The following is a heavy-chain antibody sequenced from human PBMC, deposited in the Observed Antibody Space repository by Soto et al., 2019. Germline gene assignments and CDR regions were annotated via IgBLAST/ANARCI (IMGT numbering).Heavy chain of an antibody. V-gene: IGHV3-73*01. CDR1: GFTFSGSA. CDR3: TSYYDSSGYNYYYGMDV. Sequence: GGSLRLSCAASGFTFSGSAMHWVRQASGKGLEWVGRIRSKANSYATAYAASVKGRFTISRDDSKNTAYLQMNSLKTEDTAVYYCTSYYDSSGYNYYYGMDVWGQGTTVTVSS. D-gene: IGHD3-22*01. J-gene: IGHJ6*02. CDR2: IRSKANSYAT.